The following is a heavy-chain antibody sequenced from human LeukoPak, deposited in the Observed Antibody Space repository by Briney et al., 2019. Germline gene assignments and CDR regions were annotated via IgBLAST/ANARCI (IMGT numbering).Heavy chain of an antibody. CDR3: ARLPWGYYYYYYGMDV. D-gene: IGHD7-27*01. V-gene: IGHV1-18*01. CDR1: GYTFTSYG. J-gene: IGHJ6*02. CDR2: ISAYNGNT. Sequence: ASVKVSCKASGYTFTSYGISWVRQAPGQGLEWMGWISAYNGNTNYAQKLQGRVTMTTDISTSTAYMELRSLRSDDTAVYYCARLPWGYYYYYYGMDVWGQGTTVTVSS.